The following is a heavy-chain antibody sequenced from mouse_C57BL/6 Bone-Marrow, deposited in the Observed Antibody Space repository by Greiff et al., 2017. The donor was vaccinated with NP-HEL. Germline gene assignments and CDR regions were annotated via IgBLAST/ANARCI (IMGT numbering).Heavy chain of an antibody. CDR3: VRDSYYCGSSYWYFDV. D-gene: IGHD1-1*01. CDR2: IRSKSSNYAT. V-gene: IGHV10-3*01. J-gene: IGHJ1*03. CDR1: GFTFNTYA. Sequence: EVQLVESGGGLVQPKGSLKLSCAASGFTFNTYAMHWVRQAPGKGLEWVARIRSKSSNYATYYADSVKDRFTISRDDSQSMLYLQMNNLKTEDTAMYYCVRDSYYCGSSYWYFDVWGTGTTVTVSS.